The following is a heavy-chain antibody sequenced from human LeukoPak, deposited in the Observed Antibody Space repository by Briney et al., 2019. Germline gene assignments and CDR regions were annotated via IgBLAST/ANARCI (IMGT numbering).Heavy chain of an antibody. J-gene: IGHJ4*02. Sequence: GRSLRLSCAASGFTFDDYAMYWVRQAPGKGLEWVSGISWNSGSIGYADSVKGRFTISRDNAKNSLYLQMNSLRAEDTALYYCAKDSVYSSGWYYFDYWGQGTLVTVSS. V-gene: IGHV3-9*01. CDR2: ISWNSGSI. CDR1: GFTFDDYA. CDR3: AKDSVYSSGWYYFDY. D-gene: IGHD6-19*01.